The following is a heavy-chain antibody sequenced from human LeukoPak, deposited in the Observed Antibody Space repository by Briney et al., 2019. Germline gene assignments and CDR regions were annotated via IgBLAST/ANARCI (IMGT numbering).Heavy chain of an antibody. Sequence: TGGSLRLSCAASGFTFSSYWMSWVRQAPGKGLEWVANIKQDGSEKYYVDSVKGRFTISRDNAKNSLYLQMNSLRAEDTAVYYCARDYYGSGSYYPIRWDYYGMDVWGKGTTVT. V-gene: IGHV3-7*03. CDR3: ARDYYGSGSYYPIRWDYYGMDV. CDR1: GFTFSSYW. J-gene: IGHJ6*04. CDR2: IKQDGSEK. D-gene: IGHD3-10*01.